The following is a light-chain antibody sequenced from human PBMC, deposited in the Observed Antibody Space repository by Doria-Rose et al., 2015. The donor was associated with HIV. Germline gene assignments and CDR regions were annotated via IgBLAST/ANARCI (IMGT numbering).Light chain of an antibody. V-gene: IGKV3-20*01. Sequence: TQSPGTLSLSPGERATLSCRASQSFSSTHLAWYQQKPGQAPSLLIYDGSTRATGIPDRFSASGSGTDFTLTISRLEPEDFALYYCHQYGTSWTFGEGTKVEI. J-gene: IGKJ1*01. CDR3: HQYGTSWT. CDR2: DGS. CDR1: QSFSSTH.